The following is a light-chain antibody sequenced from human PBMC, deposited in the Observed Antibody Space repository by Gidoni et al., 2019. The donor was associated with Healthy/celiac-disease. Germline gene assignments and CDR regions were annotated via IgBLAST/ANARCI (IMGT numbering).Light chain of an antibody. J-gene: IGKJ4*01. Sequence: PGERATLFCRATQPVSGNFLAWYQQKPGQPSSLLIYDTSRRATGVPDRFSGSGSGTDFSLLISRLQTEDSALYYCQQYGASPLTFGGGTRVEI. CDR2: DTS. CDR3: QQYGASPLT. V-gene: IGKV3-20*01. CDR1: QPVSGNF.